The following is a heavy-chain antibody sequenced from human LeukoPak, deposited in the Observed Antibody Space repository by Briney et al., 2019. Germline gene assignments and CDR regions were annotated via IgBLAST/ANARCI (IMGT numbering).Heavy chain of an antibody. CDR3: ARVAYDSSGYSDY. J-gene: IGHJ4*02. CDR1: GFTFSSYG. Sequence: RGSLRLSCAASGFTFSSYGMHWVRQAPGKGLEWVAVIWYDGSNKYYADSVKGRFTISRDNSKNTLYLQMNSLRAEDTAVYYCARVAYDSSGYSDYWGQGTLVTVSS. D-gene: IGHD3-22*01. CDR2: IWYDGSNK. V-gene: IGHV3-33*08.